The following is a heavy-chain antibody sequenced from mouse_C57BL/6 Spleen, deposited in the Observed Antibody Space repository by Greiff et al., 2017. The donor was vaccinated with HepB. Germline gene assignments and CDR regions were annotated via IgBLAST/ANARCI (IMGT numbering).Heavy chain of an antibody. D-gene: IGHD2-5*01. Sequence: EVKVVESGGGLVKPGGSLKLSCAASGFTFSDYGMHWVRQAPEKGLEWVAYISSGSSTIYYADTVKGRCTISRDNDKKTLFLQMTSLRSEDTAMYYCAKRSNYSYAMDYWGQGTSVTVSS. J-gene: IGHJ4*01. V-gene: IGHV5-17*01. CDR3: AKRSNYSYAMDY. CDR1: GFTFSDYG. CDR2: ISSGSSTI.